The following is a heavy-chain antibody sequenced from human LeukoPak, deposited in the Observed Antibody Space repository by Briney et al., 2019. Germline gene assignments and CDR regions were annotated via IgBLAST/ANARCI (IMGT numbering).Heavy chain of an antibody. CDR2: IYYIGST. V-gene: IGHV4-59*01. D-gene: IGHD3-22*01. J-gene: IGHJ6*03. CDR1: GGSISSYY. Sequence: SETLSLTCTVSGGSISSYYWSWIRQPPGKGREWIGYIYYIGSTNYNPSLTSRVTISVDTSKNQFSLKLSSVTAADTAVYYCARGRSYYYDSSGYYGVYYMDVWGKGTTVTISS. CDR3: ARGRSYYYDSSGYYGVYYMDV.